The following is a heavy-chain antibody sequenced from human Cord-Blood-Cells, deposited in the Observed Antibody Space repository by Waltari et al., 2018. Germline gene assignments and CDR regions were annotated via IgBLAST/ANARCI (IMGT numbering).Heavy chain of an antibody. CDR2: IYHSGST. D-gene: IGHD3-3*01. J-gene: IGHJ5*02. CDR3: ARSPTYDFWSGYQPNHNWFDP. Sequence: QVQLQESGPGLVKPSETLSLTCTVSGYSISSGYYWGWIRQPPGKGLEWIGSIYHSGSTYYNPSLKSRVTISVDTSKNQFSLKLGSVTAADTAVYYCARSPTYDFWSGYQPNHNWFDPWGQGTLVIVSS. CDR1: GYSISSGYY. V-gene: IGHV4-38-2*02.